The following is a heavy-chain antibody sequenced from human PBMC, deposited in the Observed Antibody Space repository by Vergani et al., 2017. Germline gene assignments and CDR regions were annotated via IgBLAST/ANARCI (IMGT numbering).Heavy chain of an antibody. CDR2: IYTNGST. D-gene: IGHD1-7*01. V-gene: IGHV4-61*02. Sequence: QVQLQESGPGLVKPSQTLSLICSVSGDSITSSTYYWSWTRQPAGKGLEYSGRIYTNGSTNYNPSLKSRVTISVDKSKNPFSLKLSSLTAADTAVYYCARFLTGTTIYYYCGMDVWGQGTTVTVSS. J-gene: IGHJ6*02. CDR1: GDSITSSTYY. CDR3: ARFLTGTTIYYYCGMDV.